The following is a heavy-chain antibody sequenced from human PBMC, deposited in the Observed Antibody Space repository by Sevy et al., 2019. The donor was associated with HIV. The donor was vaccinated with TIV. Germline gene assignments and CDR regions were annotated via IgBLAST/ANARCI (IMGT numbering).Heavy chain of an antibody. D-gene: IGHD4-17*01. CDR2: IFHSGST. CDR1: GGPISSGGYS. CDR3: ARVAPVNYYYGMDV. V-gene: IGHV4-30-2*01. J-gene: IGHJ6*02. Sequence: SETLSLTCAVSGGPISSGGYSWSWIRQPPGKGLEWIGYIFHSGSTYSNPSLKSRVTISADRSKNQFSLKLSSVTAADTAVYYCARVAPVNYYYGMDVWGQGTTVTVSS.